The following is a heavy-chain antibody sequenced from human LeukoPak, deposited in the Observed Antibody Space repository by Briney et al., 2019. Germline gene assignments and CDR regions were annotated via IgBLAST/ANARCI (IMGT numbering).Heavy chain of an antibody. D-gene: IGHD3-22*01. Sequence: QPGGSLRLSCVASEFTFSSHAMNWVRQAPGKGLEWVSSISGGGESTYYADSVKGRFTVSRDNSKNTLYLQINSLRGEDTAVYYCAKGSHYYDSSGYFFWGQGTLVTVSS. V-gene: IGHV3-23*01. CDR1: EFTFSSHA. CDR2: ISGGGEST. J-gene: IGHJ4*02. CDR3: AKGSHYYDSSGYFF.